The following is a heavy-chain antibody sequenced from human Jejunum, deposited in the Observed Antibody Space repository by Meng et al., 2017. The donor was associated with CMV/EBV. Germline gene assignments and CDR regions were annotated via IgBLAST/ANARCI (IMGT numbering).Heavy chain of an antibody. CDR3: AKGGGSSLFYDVFDI. CDR2: ISWNSGSK. V-gene: IGHV3-9*01. J-gene: IGHJ3*02. CDR1: GFTFNDYA. D-gene: IGHD6-13*01. Sequence: GFTFNDYAIHWVRQAPGKGLEWVSGISWNSGSKGYADSVKGRFTISRDNGKNSLYLQMNSLRAEDTAWYYCAKGGGSSLFYDVFDIWGQGTMVTVSS.